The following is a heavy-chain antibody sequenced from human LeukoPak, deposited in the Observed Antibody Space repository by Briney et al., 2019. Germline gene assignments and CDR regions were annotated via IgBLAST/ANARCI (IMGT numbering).Heavy chain of an antibody. Sequence: GRSLRLSCAASGFTFSSYGMHWVRQAPGKGLEWVAVIWYDGSNKYYADSVKGRSTISRDNSKNTLYLQMNSLRAEDTAVYYCARELAVVAATRYYYYGMDVWGQGTTVTVSS. CDR2: IWYDGSNK. CDR1: GFTFSSYG. V-gene: IGHV3-33*01. CDR3: ARELAVVAATRYYYYGMDV. D-gene: IGHD2-15*01. J-gene: IGHJ6*02.